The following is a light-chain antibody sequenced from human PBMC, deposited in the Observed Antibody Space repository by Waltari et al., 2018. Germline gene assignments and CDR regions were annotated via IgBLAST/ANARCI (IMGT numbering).Light chain of an antibody. V-gene: IGKV1-8*01. CDR2: AAS. Sequence: AIRLTQYPSSFSASPGDRITITCRASQDIHDYLAWFQQRPGQAPRVLIYAASTLESGVPSRFSGSGSGTEFTLTITWLESEDFATYFCQQYYGSPRTFGEGTEV. J-gene: IGKJ1*01. CDR1: QDIHDY. CDR3: QQYYGSPRT.